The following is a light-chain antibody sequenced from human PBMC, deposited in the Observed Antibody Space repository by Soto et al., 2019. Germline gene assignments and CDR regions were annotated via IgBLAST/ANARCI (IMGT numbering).Light chain of an antibody. CDR3: QQAISFPFT. CDR1: QGFSSW. V-gene: IGKV1D-12*01. Sequence: DIQMTQSPSSVSASVGDRVTITCRASQGFSSWLAWYQQKPGKAPRLLIYAASNLQSGVPSRFSGSGSGTDFTLTIDNLQPEDFATYYCQQAISFPFTFGQGTRLEIK. J-gene: IGKJ5*01. CDR2: AAS.